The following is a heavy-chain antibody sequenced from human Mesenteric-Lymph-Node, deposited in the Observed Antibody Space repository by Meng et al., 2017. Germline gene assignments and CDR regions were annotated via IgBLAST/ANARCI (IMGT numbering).Heavy chain of an antibody. V-gene: IGHV3-48*03. J-gene: IGHJ4*02. CDR1: GFTFSSYE. D-gene: IGHD2-15*01. CDR2: ISSSGSTI. CDR3: ARVKAARTKGVGYCSGGSCYSGEAYYFDY. Sequence: GESLKISCAASGFTFSSYEMNWVRQAPGKGLEWVSYISSSGSTIYYADSVKGRFTISRDNAKNSLYLQMNSLRAEDTAVYYCARVKAARTKGVGYCSGGSCYSGEAYYFDYWGQGTLVTVSS.